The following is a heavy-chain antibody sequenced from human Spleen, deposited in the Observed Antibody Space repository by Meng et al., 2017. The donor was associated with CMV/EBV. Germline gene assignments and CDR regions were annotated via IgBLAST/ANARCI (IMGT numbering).Heavy chain of an antibody. CDR3: ARGGLGPRYHFDY. CDR1: GFTFSSYA. V-gene: IGHV3-64*02. Sequence: GGSLRLSCAASGFTFSSYAMHWVRQAPGKGLEYVSGISSDGGSTYHADSVKGRFTISRDNSKNTLYLQMGSLRAEDMALYYCARGGLGPRYHFDYWGQGTLVTVS. J-gene: IGHJ4*02. CDR2: ISSDGGST. D-gene: IGHD1-26*01.